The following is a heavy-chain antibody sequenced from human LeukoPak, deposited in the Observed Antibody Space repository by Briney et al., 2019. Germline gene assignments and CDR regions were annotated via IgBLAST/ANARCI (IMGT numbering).Heavy chain of an antibody. CDR2: IYHSGST. Sequence: SQTLFLTCTVSGGSISRGGYYWSWIRQPPGKGLEWIGYIYHSGSTYYNPSLKSRVTISVDRSKNQFSLKLSSVTAADTAVYYCARTTDIVVVPAALDYWGQGTLVTVSS. CDR1: GGSISRGGYY. CDR3: ARTTDIVVVPAALDY. V-gene: IGHV4-30-2*01. J-gene: IGHJ4*02. D-gene: IGHD2-2*01.